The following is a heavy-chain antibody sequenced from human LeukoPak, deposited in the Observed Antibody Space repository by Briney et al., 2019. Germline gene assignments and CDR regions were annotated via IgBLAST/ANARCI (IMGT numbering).Heavy chain of an antibody. CDR3: ATSTSRGPYYYYMDV. J-gene: IGHJ6*03. D-gene: IGHD2-2*01. V-gene: IGHV3-48*03. CDR1: GFTFSSYE. Sequence: GGSLRLSCAASGFTFSSYEMNRVRQAPGKGLEWVSYISSSGSTIYYADSVKGRFTISRDNAKNSLYLQMNSLRAEDTAVYYCATSTSRGPYYYYMDVWGKGTTVTVSS. CDR2: ISSSGSTI.